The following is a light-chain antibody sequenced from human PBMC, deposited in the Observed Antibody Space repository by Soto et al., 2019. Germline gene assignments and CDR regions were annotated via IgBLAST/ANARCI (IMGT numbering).Light chain of an antibody. CDR2: DVT. CDR3: SSFTTTSTLVI. CDR1: SSDIGAYNY. Sequence: QSALTQTASVSGSPGQSITISCTGTSSDIGAYNYVSWYQHHPGKAPKLMIYDVTNRPSGVSNRFSGSKFGNTASLTISGPQAEEEGDYYCSSFTTTSTLVIFGGGTQLTVL. J-gene: IGLJ2*01. V-gene: IGLV2-14*03.